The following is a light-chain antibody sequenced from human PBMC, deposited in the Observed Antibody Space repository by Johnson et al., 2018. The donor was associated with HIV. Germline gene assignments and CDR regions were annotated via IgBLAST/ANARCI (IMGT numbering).Light chain of an antibody. CDR2: DYN. CDR3: GTWGGV. CDR1: SSNIGNNY. Sequence: QSVLTQPPSVSAAPGQKVTISCSGSSSNIGNNYVYWYQQLPGTAPKLLIYDYNKRPSGIPDRFSGSKSGTSATLGITGLQTGDEADYYCGTWGGVFGTGTKVTVL. V-gene: IGLV1-51*01. J-gene: IGLJ1*01.